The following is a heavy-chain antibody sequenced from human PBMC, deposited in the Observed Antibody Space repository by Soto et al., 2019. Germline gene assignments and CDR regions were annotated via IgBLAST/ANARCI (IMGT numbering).Heavy chain of an antibody. J-gene: IGHJ4*02. CDR2: IIPIFGTT. CDR3: ARDRDDYGSGNYYNRIDF. D-gene: IGHD3-10*01. CDR1: GGIFSTYA. V-gene: IGHV1-69*01. Sequence: QVQLVQSGAEVKKPGSSVKVSCKASGGIFSTYAISWLRQAPVQGLEWMVGIIPIFGTTNYAKRVQGRVTITADESTSTAYMELSRLRSEDTAVYYCARDRDDYGSGNYYNRIDFWGKGTLVTVSS.